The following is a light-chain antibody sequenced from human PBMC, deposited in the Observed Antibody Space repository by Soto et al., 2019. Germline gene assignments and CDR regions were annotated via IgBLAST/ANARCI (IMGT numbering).Light chain of an antibody. CDR3: RQYGVSAVT. Sequence: EIVLTQSPGILSLSPGDGATLSCRASQSVSSNYLAWYQQNPGLAPRLLIYGTSTRASGIPDRFSGSGSGTDFTLSNTSLEPEDCAVYFCRQYGVSAVTFGGGTKVVIK. J-gene: IGKJ4*01. CDR2: GTS. V-gene: IGKV3-20*01. CDR1: QSVSSNY.